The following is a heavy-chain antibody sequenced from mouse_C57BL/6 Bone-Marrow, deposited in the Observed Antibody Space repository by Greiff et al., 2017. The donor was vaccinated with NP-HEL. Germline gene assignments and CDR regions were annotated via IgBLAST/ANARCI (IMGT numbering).Heavy chain of an antibody. CDR3: ARAYYYGSSLGYFDY. CDR1: GYAFSSYW. J-gene: IGHJ2*01. CDR2: IYPGDGDT. V-gene: IGHV1-80*01. Sequence: QVQLQQSGAELVKPGASVKISCKASGYAFSSYWMNWVKQRPGKGLEWIGQIYPGDGDTNYNGKFKGKATLTADKSSSTAYMQLSSLTSEDSAVYFCARAYYYGSSLGYFDYWGQGTTLTVSS. D-gene: IGHD1-1*01.